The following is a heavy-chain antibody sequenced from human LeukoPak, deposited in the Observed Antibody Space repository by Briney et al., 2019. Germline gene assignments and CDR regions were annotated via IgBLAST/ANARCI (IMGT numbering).Heavy chain of an antibody. CDR3: ARGGDYPNNWFDP. Sequence: GESLKISCKGSGYSFSSYYIAWVRQMPGKGLEWMGIIYPGDSETRYSPSFQGQVTISADRSISTAYLQWSSLKASDTAMYYCARGGDYPNNWFDPWAREPWSPSPQ. CDR1: GYSFSSYY. D-gene: IGHD4-17*01. V-gene: IGHV5-51*01. J-gene: IGHJ5*02. CDR2: IYPGDSET.